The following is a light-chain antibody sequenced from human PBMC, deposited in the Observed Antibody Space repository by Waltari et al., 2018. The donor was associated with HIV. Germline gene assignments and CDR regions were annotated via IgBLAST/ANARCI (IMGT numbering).Light chain of an antibody. CDR1: RPNIGRKF. J-gene: IGLJ2*01. CDR3: STWDVSLGAGV. CDR2: DNN. V-gene: IGLV1-51*01. Sequence: QSVLTQPPSVSAAPGQAVTISCSGSRPNIGRKFVPWYQHVPGAAPKLLNYDNNKRPSGIPDRFSGSKSGTSVTLGITGLQTGDEADYYCSTWDVSLGAGVFGGGTKLTVL.